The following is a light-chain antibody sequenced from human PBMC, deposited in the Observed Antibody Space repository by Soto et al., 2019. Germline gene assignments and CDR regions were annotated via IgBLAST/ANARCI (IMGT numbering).Light chain of an antibody. Sequence: DIQLTQSHSTLSASVGDRVTLTCLASQDIGTWLAWYQQKPEKAPKVLIYRASHLESGVPSRFSASGSGTEFSLTINSLQADDFATYYCQQYHIYSWTFGQGTKVDIK. J-gene: IGKJ1*01. CDR1: QDIGTW. CDR2: RAS. CDR3: QQYHIYSWT. V-gene: IGKV1-5*03.